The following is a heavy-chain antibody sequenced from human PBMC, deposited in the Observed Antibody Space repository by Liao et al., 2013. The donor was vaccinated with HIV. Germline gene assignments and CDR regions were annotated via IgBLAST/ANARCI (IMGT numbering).Heavy chain of an antibody. CDR2: IYSTGST. CDR3: VRDKSYYYDRSGYPHFDY. V-gene: IGHV4-4*07. J-gene: IGHJ4*02. CDR1: GGSISSYY. D-gene: IGHD3-22*01. Sequence: QVQLQESGPGLVKPSETLSLTCTVSGGSISSYYWSWIRQPAGKGLEWIGRIYSTGSTNYNPSLKSRVTMSIDTSKNQFSLKLTSVTAADMAVYYCVRDKSYYYDRSGYPHFDYWGQGTLVTVSS.